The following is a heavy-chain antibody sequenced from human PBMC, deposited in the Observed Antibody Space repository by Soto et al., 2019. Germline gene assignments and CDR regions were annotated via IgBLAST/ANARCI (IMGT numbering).Heavy chain of an antibody. Sequence: QVQLVQSGAEVKKPGASVKVSCKASGYTFTSYGISWVRQAPGQGLEWMGWISAYNGNTNYAQKLQGRVTMTTDTSTSTAYMELRSLRSDDTAVYYCASFIYYDSSGYYPGSAFDIWGQGTMVTVSS. D-gene: IGHD3-22*01. J-gene: IGHJ3*02. CDR1: GYTFTSYG. CDR2: ISAYNGNT. CDR3: ASFIYYDSSGYYPGSAFDI. V-gene: IGHV1-18*01.